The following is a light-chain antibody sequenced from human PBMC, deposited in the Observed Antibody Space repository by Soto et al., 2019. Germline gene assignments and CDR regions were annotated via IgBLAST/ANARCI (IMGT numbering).Light chain of an antibody. V-gene: IGLV3-1*01. Sequence: SYELTQPPSVSVSPGQTASICCSGGNWGKTYASWYQQRPGQSPVLVIYQDTKRPSGIPERFSGSISGDAATLTISGTQTLDEADYYCQAWDSHTYVFGSGTKLTVL. CDR2: QDT. CDR3: QAWDSHTYV. CDR1: NWGKTY. J-gene: IGLJ1*01.